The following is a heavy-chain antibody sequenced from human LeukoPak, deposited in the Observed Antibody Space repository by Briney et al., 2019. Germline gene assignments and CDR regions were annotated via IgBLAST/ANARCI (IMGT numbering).Heavy chain of an antibody. CDR2: IYYSGST. D-gene: IGHD3-22*01. CDR3: ARDSSGYQLDY. Sequence: SETLSLTCTVSGGSVSSGDYCWNWIRQPPGKGLEWIGYIYYSGSTYYNPSLKSRVTMSVDTSKNQFSLELSSVTAADTAVYYCARDSSGYQLDYWGQGTLVTVSS. CDR1: GGSVSSGDYC. J-gene: IGHJ4*02. V-gene: IGHV4-30-4*01.